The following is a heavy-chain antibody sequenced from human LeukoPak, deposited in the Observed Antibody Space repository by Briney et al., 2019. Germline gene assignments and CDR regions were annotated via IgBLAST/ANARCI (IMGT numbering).Heavy chain of an antibody. J-gene: IGHJ4*02. Sequence: PSETLSLTCAVYGGSFSGYYWSWIRQPPGKGLEWIGEINHSGSTNYNPSLKSRVTISVDTSENQFSLKLSSVTAADTAVYYCARGRYGSGVDYWGQGTLVTVSS. V-gene: IGHV4-34*01. CDR3: ARGRYGSGVDY. D-gene: IGHD3-10*01. CDR1: GGSFSGYY. CDR2: INHSGST.